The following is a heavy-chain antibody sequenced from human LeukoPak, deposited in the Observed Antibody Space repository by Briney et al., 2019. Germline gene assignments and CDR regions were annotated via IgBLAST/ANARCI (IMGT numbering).Heavy chain of an antibody. CDR1: GFTFSSYS. Sequence: PGGSLRLSCAASGFTFSSYSMNWVRQAPGEGLEWVSYISSSGTNIYYADSVKGRFTISRDNAKNSLYLQMNSLRAEDTAVYYCARSSTTYYYDTSSHYWGQGTLVTVSS. J-gene: IGHJ4*02. CDR3: ARSSTTYYYDTSSHY. D-gene: IGHD3-22*01. V-gene: IGHV3-48*04. CDR2: ISSSGTNI.